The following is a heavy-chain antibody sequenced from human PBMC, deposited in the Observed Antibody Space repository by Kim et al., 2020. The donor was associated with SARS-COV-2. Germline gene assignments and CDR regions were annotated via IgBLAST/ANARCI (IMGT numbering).Heavy chain of an antibody. D-gene: IGHD3-10*01. V-gene: IGHV6-1*01. CDR3: ARGGITMVRGVIIGVFDY. Sequence: KSRITINPDTSKNQFSLQLNSVTPEDTAVYYCARGGITMVRGVIIGVFDYWGQGTLVTVSS. J-gene: IGHJ4*02.